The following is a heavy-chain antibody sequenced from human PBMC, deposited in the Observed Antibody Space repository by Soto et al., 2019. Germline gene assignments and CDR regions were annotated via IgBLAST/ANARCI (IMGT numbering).Heavy chain of an antibody. CDR3: ASETFQDYGLDV. Sequence: QVQLVQSGAEVRKPGSSVKVSCKASGGTFSSYAISWVRQAPGQGLEWMGGIIPIFGAPNYAQKFQGRLTITADESTITAYMELSSLTPEDTAVYYCASETFQDYGLDVWGQGTAVTVSS. CDR2: IIPIFGAP. V-gene: IGHV1-69*12. J-gene: IGHJ6*02. CDR1: GGTFSSYA. D-gene: IGHD3-16*01.